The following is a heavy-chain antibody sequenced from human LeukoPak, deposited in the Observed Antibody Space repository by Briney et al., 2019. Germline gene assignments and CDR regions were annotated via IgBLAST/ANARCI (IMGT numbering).Heavy chain of an antibody. J-gene: IGHJ4*02. D-gene: IGHD1-26*01. CDR1: GFTFSDYY. CDR3: ARGGVVGAADC. Sequence: PGGSLRLSCAASGFTFSDYYTWWLRQAPGRGLEWVSYIDSSGGTIFYADSMTGRFTISTDNAKHSLYLQMNSMRDEDTAVYCCARGGVVGAADCWGQGTLVTVSS. V-gene: IGHV3-11*04. CDR2: IDSSGGTI.